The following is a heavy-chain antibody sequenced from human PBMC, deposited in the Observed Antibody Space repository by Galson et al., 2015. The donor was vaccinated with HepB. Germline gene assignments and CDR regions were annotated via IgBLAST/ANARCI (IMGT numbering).Heavy chain of an antibody. CDR3: ARGPVLLNWFDP. J-gene: IGHJ5*02. CDR2: ISRRSSYI. D-gene: IGHD2/OR15-2a*01. V-gene: IGHV3-21*01. CDR1: GFPFSNSS. Sequence: SLRLSCAASGFPFSNSSMNWVRQAPGKGLEWVSSISRRSSYIYYADSVKGRFTISRDNAKNSLYLQMSSLRDEDTAVYYCARGPVLLNWFDPWCQGTLVTGS.